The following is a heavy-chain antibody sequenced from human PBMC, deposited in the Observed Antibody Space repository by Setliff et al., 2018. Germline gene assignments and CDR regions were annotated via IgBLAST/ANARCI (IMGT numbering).Heavy chain of an antibody. CDR3: ARATRFGAIKYRGDYYMDV. J-gene: IGHJ6*03. CDR2: INTNTGNP. CDR1: GYTFTTYA. D-gene: IGHD3-10*01. V-gene: IGHV7-4-1*02. Sequence: ASVKVSCKASGYTFTTYAISWMRQAPGQGLEYMGWINTNTGNPSYAQGFTGRSVFSLDTSVSTAYLQISSLKAEDTAIYYCARATRFGAIKYRGDYYMDVWGKGTTVTVSS.